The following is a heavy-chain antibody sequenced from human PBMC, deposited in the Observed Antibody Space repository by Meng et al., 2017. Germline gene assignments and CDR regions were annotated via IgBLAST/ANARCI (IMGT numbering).Heavy chain of an antibody. Sequence: GESLKISCAASGFTFSSYEMNWVCQAPGKGLEWVSYISSSGSTIYYADSVKGRFTISRDNAKNSLYLQMNSLRAEDTAVYYCARVERIAAAGYYYYYYGMGVWGQGTTVTVSS. CDR1: GFTFSSYE. V-gene: IGHV3-48*03. CDR2: ISSSGSTI. CDR3: ARVERIAAAGYYYYYYGMGV. J-gene: IGHJ6*02. D-gene: IGHD6-13*01.